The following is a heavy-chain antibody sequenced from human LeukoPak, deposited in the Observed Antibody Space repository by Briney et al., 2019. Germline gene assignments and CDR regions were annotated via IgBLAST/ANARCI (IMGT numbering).Heavy chain of an antibody. D-gene: IGHD2-2*02. V-gene: IGHV5-51*01. CDR1: GYSFPSYW. Sequence: GESPKISRKGSGYSFPSYWLGLVRQMPGKGVEGMGIIYSDESDTRHHPPFQGQVTISADTSISTAYLQWSSLKASDTAVYYCAIAGDSSTSCYRCFGYWGQGTLVTVSS. J-gene: IGHJ4*02. CDR2: IYSDESDT. CDR3: AIAGDSSTSCYRCFGY.